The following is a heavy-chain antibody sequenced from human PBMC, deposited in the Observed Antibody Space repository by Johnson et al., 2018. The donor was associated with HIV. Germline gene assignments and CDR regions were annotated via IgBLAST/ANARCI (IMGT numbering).Heavy chain of an antibody. CDR3: AKAFPYCTCGSCYPHRSPHVAFDI. V-gene: IGHV3-30*04. D-gene: IGHD2-15*01. J-gene: IGHJ3*02. CDR1: GFTFGDYA. CDR2: ISYDGSNK. Sequence: QVQLVESGGGLVQPGRSLRLSCTASGFTFGDYAMSWFRQAPGKGLEWVAVISYDGSNKYYADSVKGRFTIPRDNSNNTLYLEMNSLRAEDTALYYCAKAFPYCTCGSCYPHRSPHVAFDIWGQGTMVTVSS.